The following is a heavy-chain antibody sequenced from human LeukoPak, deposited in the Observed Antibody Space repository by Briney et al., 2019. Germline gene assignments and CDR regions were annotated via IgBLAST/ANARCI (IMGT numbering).Heavy chain of an antibody. J-gene: IGHJ5*02. CDR2: INHSGST. D-gene: IGHD6-13*01. CDR3: ARGLYSSSWFDP. Sequence: SETLSLTCAVYGRSFSGYYWSWIRQPPGKGLEWIGEINHSGSTNYNPSLKSRVTISVDTSKNQFSLKLSSVTAADTAVYYCARGLYSSSWFDPWGQGTLVTVSS. CDR1: GRSFSGYY. V-gene: IGHV4-34*01.